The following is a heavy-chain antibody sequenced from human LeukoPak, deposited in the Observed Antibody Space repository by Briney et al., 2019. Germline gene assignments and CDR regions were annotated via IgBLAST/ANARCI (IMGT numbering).Heavy chain of an antibody. CDR3: AREYSGSENGMDV. D-gene: IGHD1-26*01. Sequence: ASVKVSCKASGYTFTSYYMHWVRQAPGQGLEWMGWINPNSGGTNYAQKFQGRVTMTRDTSISTAYMELSRLRSDDTAVYYCAREYSGSENGMDVWGQGTTVTVSS. CDR1: GYTFTSYY. J-gene: IGHJ6*02. V-gene: IGHV1-2*02. CDR2: INPNSGGT.